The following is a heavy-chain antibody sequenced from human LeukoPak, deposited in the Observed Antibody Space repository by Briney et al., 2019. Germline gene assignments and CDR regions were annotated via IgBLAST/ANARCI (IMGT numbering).Heavy chain of an antibody. J-gene: IGHJ4*02. CDR3: GRDGSHFDIDY. Sequence: ASVKVSCKASGYSFSGKHMHWVRQAPGLGREWMGWINPNTGDASYAQTFQGRVSLTRDTSINTHYMELSSLRSDDTAVYYCGRDGSHFDIDYWGQGTPVTVSS. V-gene: IGHV1-2*02. CDR2: INPNTGDA. D-gene: IGHD3-3*02. CDR1: GYSFSGKH.